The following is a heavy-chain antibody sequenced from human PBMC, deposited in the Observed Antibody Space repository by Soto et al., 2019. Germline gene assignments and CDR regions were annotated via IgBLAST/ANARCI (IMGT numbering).Heavy chain of an antibody. Sequence: EVQLLESGGGLVQPGGSLRLSCAASGFTFSSYAMGWVRQAPGKGLEWVSGISGRGGNSYFADSVKGRFTISRDNSKNTLYLQMNSLRAEDTAVYYCAKGIRQVATMVEFDSWGQGTLVTVSS. CDR1: GFTFSSYA. D-gene: IGHD3-10*01. CDR3: AKGIRQVATMVEFDS. J-gene: IGHJ4*02. V-gene: IGHV3-23*01. CDR2: ISGRGGNS.